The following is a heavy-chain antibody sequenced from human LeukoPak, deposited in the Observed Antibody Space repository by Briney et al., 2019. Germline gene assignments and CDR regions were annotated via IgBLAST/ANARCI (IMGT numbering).Heavy chain of an antibody. Sequence: GGSLRLSCAASGFTFTSYDMSWVRQAPEKGLEWVSAISGSGGSTYHADSVKGRFTISRDNSKNTVYLQMNSLRAEDTAIYYCAEDRLSKWGLDAFDIWGQGTMVTVSS. D-gene: IGHD7-27*01. V-gene: IGHV3-23*01. CDR2: ISGSGGST. J-gene: IGHJ3*02. CDR3: AEDRLSKWGLDAFDI. CDR1: GFTFTSYD.